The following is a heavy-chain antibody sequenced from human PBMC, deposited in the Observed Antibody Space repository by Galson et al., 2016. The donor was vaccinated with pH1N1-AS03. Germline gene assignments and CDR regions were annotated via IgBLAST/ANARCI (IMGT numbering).Heavy chain of an antibody. CDR1: GGSFFSHT. J-gene: IGHJ5*01. D-gene: IGHD4-17*01. Sequence: SVKVSCKASGGSFFSHTVYWVRQAPGQGLEWMGRIVPILGMTNYAQKFQGRATIAVDRSTGTAYMELTSLRSEDTAVYYCARHENGETPGKGFDSWGQGTLVTVSS. V-gene: IGHV1-69*02. CDR3: ARHENGETPGKGFDS. CDR2: IVPILGMT.